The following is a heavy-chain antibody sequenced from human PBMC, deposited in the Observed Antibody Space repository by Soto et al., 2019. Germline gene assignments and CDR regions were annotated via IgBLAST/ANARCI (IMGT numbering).Heavy chain of an antibody. CDR2: ISCDGTTK. D-gene: IGHD2-2*01. CDR3: VHRSAYLVSSSCCEA. J-gene: IGHJ4*02. Sequence: QVQLVESGGGLVQPGGSLRLSCAVSGFTFSNYIMHWVRQAPGKGLEWVAVISCDGTTKYYADSLKGRFTISRDNSKNTLFLQMNTLRPEATALNNCVHRSAYLVSSSCCEAWGQGTPVTIS. CDR1: GFTFSNYI. V-gene: IGHV3-30-3*01.